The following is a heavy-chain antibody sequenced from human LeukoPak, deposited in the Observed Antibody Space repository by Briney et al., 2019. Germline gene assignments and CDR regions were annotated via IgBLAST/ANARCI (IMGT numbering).Heavy chain of an antibody. V-gene: IGHV4-61*02. CDR1: GGSISSGSYY. CDR3: ARGATRNYFDY. CDR2: IYTSGST. J-gene: IGHJ4*01. Sequence: PSQTLSLTCTVSGGSISSGSYYWSWIRQPAGKGLEWIGRIYTSGSTNYNPSLKSRLTISVDTSKNQFSLKLSSVTAADTAVYYCARGATRNYFDYWGQGTLVTVSS. D-gene: IGHD1-14*01.